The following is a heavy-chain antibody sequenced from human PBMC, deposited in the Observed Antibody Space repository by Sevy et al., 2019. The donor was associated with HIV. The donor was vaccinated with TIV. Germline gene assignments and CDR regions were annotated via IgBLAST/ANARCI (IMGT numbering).Heavy chain of an antibody. D-gene: IGHD3-22*01. CDR3: ARDPYDSSGYYYDY. J-gene: IGHJ4*02. CDR1: GFTFDDYG. V-gene: IGHV3-20*04. CDR2: INWNGGST. Sequence: GGSLRLSCAASGFTFDDYGMSWVRQAPGKGLEWVSGINWNGGSTGYAHSVKGRFTISRDNAKNSLYLQMNSLRAEDTALYYCARDPYDSSGYYYDYWGQGTLVTISS.